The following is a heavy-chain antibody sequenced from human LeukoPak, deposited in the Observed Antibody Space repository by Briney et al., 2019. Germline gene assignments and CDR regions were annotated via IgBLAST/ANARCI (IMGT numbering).Heavy chain of an antibody. CDR1: GGSISSYY. D-gene: IGHD3-10*01. CDR2: IYYSGST. J-gene: IGHJ4*02. V-gene: IGHV4-59*08. CDR3: ARHTGSGSSFDY. Sequence: PSETLSLTCTVSGGSISSYYWSWIRQPPGKGLEWIGYIYYSGSTNYNPSLKSRVNISVDTSKNQFSLKLSSVTAADPAVYYCARHTGSGSSFDYWGQGTLVTVSS.